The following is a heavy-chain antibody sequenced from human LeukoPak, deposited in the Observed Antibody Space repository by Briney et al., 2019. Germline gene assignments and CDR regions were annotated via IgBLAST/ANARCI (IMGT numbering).Heavy chain of an antibody. Sequence: GGSLRLSCAASGFTFSTHSMHWVRQAPGKGLEWVSFISTSYSTIYADSVKGRFTISRDNAKNSVYLQMNSLRAEDTAVYYCARSHCYLDSWGQGTLVTVSS. CDR3: ARSHCYLDS. CDR2: ISTSYSTI. CDR1: GFTFSTHS. V-gene: IGHV3-48*01. J-gene: IGHJ4*02.